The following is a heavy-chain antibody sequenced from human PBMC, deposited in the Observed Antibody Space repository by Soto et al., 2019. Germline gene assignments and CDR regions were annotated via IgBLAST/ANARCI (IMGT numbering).Heavy chain of an antibody. D-gene: IGHD3-9*01. CDR2: ISYDGSNK. CDR3: AKDGKVDTYFDY. J-gene: IGHJ4*02. CDR1: VFTFSSYG. Sequence: GESLKISCAASVFTFSSYGMHWVRQAPGKGLEWVAVISYDGSNKYYADSVKGRFTISRDNSKNTLYLQMNSLRAEDTAVYYCAKDGKVDTYFDYWGQGTLVTVS. V-gene: IGHV3-30*18.